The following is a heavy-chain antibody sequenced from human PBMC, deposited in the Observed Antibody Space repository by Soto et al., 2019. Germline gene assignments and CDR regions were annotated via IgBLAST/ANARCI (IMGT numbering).Heavy chain of an antibody. CDR3: AKDSSGEPYYDISTGYYIPNHFDY. CDR2: IDTSSTKI. J-gene: IGHJ4*02. Sequence: GGSLRLSCAASGYTFSDYYMSWIRQAPGKGLEWISYIDTSSTKIYYADSVKGRFTITRDNAKNTLYLQMNSLRAEDTAVYYCAKDSSGEPYYDISTGYYIPNHFDYWGQGTLVTVSS. CDR1: GYTFSDYY. V-gene: IGHV3-11*01. D-gene: IGHD3-9*01.